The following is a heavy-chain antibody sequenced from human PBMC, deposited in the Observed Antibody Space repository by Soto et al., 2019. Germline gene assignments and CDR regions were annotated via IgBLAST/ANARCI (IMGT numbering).Heavy chain of an antibody. V-gene: IGHV4-38-2*01. CDR3: ARCIMLYYFDY. Sequence: SETLSLTCAVSGYPISSGYYWGWIRQPPGKGLEWIGSIYHSGSTYYNPSLKSRVTISVDTSKNQFSLKLSSVTAADTAVYYCARCIMLYYFDYWGQGTLVTVSS. J-gene: IGHJ4*02. D-gene: IGHD2-8*01. CDR2: IYHSGST. CDR1: GYPISSGYY.